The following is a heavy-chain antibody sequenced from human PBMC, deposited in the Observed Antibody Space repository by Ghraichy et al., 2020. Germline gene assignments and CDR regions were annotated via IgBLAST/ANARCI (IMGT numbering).Heavy chain of an antibody. Sequence: GGSLRLSCGTSGFSFSHFSMQGVRQAPGKGLEYISGITNNGGSTFDSNSVKGRFSVSRDNSKSTLYLQMGSLRTDDTAFYNCVRRYGDDGVDFDYWCQGTLVTVSS. CDR2: ITNNGGST. V-gene: IGHV3-64*01. D-gene: IGHD4-17*01. CDR3: VRRYGDDGVDFDY. J-gene: IGHJ4*02. CDR1: GFSFSHFS.